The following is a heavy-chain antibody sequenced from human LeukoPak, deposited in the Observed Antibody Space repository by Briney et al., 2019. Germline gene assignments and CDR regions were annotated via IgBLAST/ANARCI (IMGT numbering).Heavy chain of an antibody. Sequence: GESLRLSCEASGFTFSNYNMNWVRQAPGKGLEWVSSISSSGSYIYYADSLQGRFTISRDNAKNSLYLQMTSLRAEDTAVYYCAREYYDGGNSGYYYVELYYFDYWGQGTLVTVSS. V-gene: IGHV3-21*04. J-gene: IGHJ4*02. CDR2: ISSSGSYI. CDR1: GFTFSNYN. D-gene: IGHD3-22*01. CDR3: AREYYDGGNSGYYYVELYYFDY.